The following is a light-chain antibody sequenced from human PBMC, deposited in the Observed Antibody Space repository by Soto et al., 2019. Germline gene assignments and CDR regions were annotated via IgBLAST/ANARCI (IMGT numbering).Light chain of an antibody. Sequence: QSALTQPPSASGSPGQSVTISCTGTSSDVGGYNYVSWYQQHPGKAPKLMIYDVSNRPSGVPDRFSGSKSGNTASLTVSGLQAEDEADYYCSSYAGSNHLVFGGGTKLTVL. V-gene: IGLV2-8*01. CDR2: DVS. CDR1: SSDVGGYNY. CDR3: SSYAGSNHLV. J-gene: IGLJ2*01.